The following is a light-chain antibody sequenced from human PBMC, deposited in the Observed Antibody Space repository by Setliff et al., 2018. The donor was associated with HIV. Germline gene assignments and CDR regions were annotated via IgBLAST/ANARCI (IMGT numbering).Light chain of an antibody. CDR1: SNDVGRYDL. CDR2: QAT. CDR3: SAYATSHTYV. V-gene: IGLV2-14*02. Sequence: QSVLTQPASVSGSPGQSITISCTGTSNDVGRYDLVSWYQQHPARAPKLIIYQATRRPSGVSNRFSGSKSGNTASLTISGLQAEDEAHYYCSAYATSHTYVFGTGTKVTVL. J-gene: IGLJ1*01.